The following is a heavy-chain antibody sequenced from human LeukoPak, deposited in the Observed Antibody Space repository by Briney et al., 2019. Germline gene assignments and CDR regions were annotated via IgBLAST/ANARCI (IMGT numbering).Heavy chain of an antibody. CDR3: ARENPYYYYMDV. CDR1: GSSMRPYY. J-gene: IGHJ6*03. V-gene: IGHV4-59*01. Sequence: SETLSLTCNVSGSSMRPYYWTWIRQSPGKGLEWIGYVFYSGSTTYNLSLKSRVTISVDTTSNHFSLRLSSVTAADTAVYYCARENPYYYYMDVWGKGTTVTVSS. CDR2: VFYSGST.